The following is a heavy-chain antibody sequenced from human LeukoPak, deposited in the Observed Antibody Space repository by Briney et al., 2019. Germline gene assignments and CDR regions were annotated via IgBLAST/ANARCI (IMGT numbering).Heavy chain of an antibody. V-gene: IGHV4-59*08. Sequence: SETLSLTCTVSGGSISSYYWSWIRQPPGKGLEWIGYIYYSGSTNYNPSLKSRVTISVDTSKNQFSLKLSSVTAADTAAYYCARHREGYSSSWYRAFDIWGQGTMVTVSS. CDR1: GGSISSYY. CDR2: IYYSGST. D-gene: IGHD6-13*01. CDR3: ARHREGYSSSWYRAFDI. J-gene: IGHJ3*02.